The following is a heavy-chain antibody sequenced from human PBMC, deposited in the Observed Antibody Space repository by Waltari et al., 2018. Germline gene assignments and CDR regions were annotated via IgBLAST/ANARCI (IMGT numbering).Heavy chain of an antibody. J-gene: IGHJ5*02. D-gene: IGHD2-15*01. CDR3: ARDFRVVVVAERGPFDP. CDR1: GYSISSGYY. CDR2: IYHSGST. Sequence: QVQLQESGPGLVQPSETLSLTCTVSGYSISSGYYWGWIRQPPGKGLEWIGSIYHSGSTYYNPSLKSRVTISVDTSKNQFSLKLSSVTAADTAVYYCARDFRVVVVAERGPFDPWGQGTLVTVSS. V-gene: IGHV4-38-2*02.